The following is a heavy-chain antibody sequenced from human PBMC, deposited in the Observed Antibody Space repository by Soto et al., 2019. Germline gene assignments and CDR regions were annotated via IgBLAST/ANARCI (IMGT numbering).Heavy chain of an antibody. Sequence: PSETLSLTCTVSGGSISSGGYYWSWIRQHPGKGLEWIGYIYYSGSTYYNPSLKSRVTISVDTSKNQFSLKLSSVTAADTAVYYCARISSWYDYYYGMDVWGQGTRVTVSS. CDR1: GGSISSGGYY. V-gene: IGHV4-31*03. J-gene: IGHJ6*02. D-gene: IGHD6-13*01. CDR3: ARISSWYDYYYGMDV. CDR2: IYYSGST.